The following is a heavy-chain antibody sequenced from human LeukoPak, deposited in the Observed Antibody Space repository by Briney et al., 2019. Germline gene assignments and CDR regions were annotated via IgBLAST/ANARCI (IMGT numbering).Heavy chain of an antibody. V-gene: IGHV1-18*01. Sequence: ASVKVSCKASGYTFTSYGISWVRQAPGQGLEWMGWISAYNGNTNYAQKLQGRVTMTTDTSTSTAYMELRSLRSDDTAVYYCARVLGAVFMITFGGVSGDAFDIRGQGTMVTVSS. J-gene: IGHJ3*02. CDR1: GYTFTSYG. CDR2: ISAYNGNT. D-gene: IGHD3-16*01. CDR3: ARVLGAVFMITFGGVSGDAFDI.